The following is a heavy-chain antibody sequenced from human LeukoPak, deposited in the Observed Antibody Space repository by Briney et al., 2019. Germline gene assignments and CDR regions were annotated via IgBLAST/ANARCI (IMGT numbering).Heavy chain of an antibody. CDR1: GGSFSGYY. CDR2: INHSGST. D-gene: IGHD3-10*01. Sequence: PSETLSLTCAVYGGSFSGYYWSWIRQPPGKGLEWIGEINHSGSTNYSPSLKSRVTISVDTSKNQFSLKLSSVTAADTAVYYCARGVGLLWFGELFYYYYMDVWGKGTTVTVSS. V-gene: IGHV4-34*01. J-gene: IGHJ6*03. CDR3: ARGVGLLWFGELFYYYYMDV.